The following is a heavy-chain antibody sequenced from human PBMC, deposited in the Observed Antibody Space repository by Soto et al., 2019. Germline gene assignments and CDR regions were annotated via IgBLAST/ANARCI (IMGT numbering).Heavy chain of an antibody. CDR2: IGTAGDT. Sequence: GGSLRLSCAASGFTFSSYDMHWVRQAPGKGLEWVSAIGTAGDTYYPGSVKGRFTISRENAKNSLYLQMNSLRAGDTAVYYCARGARPSHYDSSGYYYLFDYWGQGTLVTVSS. CDR1: GFTFSSYD. D-gene: IGHD3-22*01. CDR3: ARGARPSHYDSSGYYYLFDY. J-gene: IGHJ4*02. V-gene: IGHV3-13*01.